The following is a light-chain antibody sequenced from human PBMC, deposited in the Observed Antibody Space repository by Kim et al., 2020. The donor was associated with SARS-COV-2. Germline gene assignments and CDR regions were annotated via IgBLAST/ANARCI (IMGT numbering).Light chain of an antibody. CDR1: QSVRDNY. V-gene: IGKV3-20*01. CDR3: QQYSSSIT. Sequence: EIVLTQSPGTLSLSPGDRATLSCRASQSVRDNYIAWYQQKPGQAPRLLIYGTSTRATGIPDRFSGSGSGTDFTLTISRQEPEDFAVYYCQQYSSSITFGQGTRLEIK. J-gene: IGKJ5*01. CDR2: GTS.